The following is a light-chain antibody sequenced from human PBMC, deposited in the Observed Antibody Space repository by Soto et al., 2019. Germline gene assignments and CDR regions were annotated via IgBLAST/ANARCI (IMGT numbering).Light chain of an antibody. CDR3: SAWDDSLNGPV. CDR2: ASD. Sequence: QSVLTQPPSASGTPGQRVTISCSGGGSNIGSNPVNWYQQLPGTAPKLLIYASDQRPSGVPDRFSGSKSDTSASLAISGLQSEDETDYYCSAWDDSLNGPVFGGGTKLTVL. J-gene: IGLJ2*01. V-gene: IGLV1-44*01. CDR1: GSNIGSNP.